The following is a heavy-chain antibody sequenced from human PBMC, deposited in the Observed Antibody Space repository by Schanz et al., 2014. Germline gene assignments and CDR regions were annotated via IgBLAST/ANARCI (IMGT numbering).Heavy chain of an antibody. CDR1: GFTFKNYG. CDR2: ISRDGTTS. Sequence: LQLVESGGGVVQPWGSLKLSCVASGFTFKNYGIHWVRQALGKGLEWLSYISRDGTTSYYADSVKGRFTISRDNAKNSLYLEMTSLRGEDTAVYYCASADYTNYFDYWGQGTLVTVSS. J-gene: IGHJ4*02. CDR3: ASADYTNYFDY. V-gene: IGHV3-48*04. D-gene: IGHD4-4*01.